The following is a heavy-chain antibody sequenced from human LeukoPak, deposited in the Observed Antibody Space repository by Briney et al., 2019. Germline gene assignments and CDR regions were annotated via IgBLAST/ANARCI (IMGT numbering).Heavy chain of an antibody. J-gene: IGHJ4*02. CDR2: IYHSGST. Sequence: SETLSLTCAVSGGSISSGDYSWSWIRQPPGKGLEWIGYIYHSGSTLYNPSLKSRVTMSIDRSKNQFSLKLSSVTAADTAVYYCAGDYGSGSYRFDYWGQGTLVTVSS. CDR1: GGSISSGDYS. CDR3: AGDYGSGSYRFDY. V-gene: IGHV4-30-2*01. D-gene: IGHD3-10*01.